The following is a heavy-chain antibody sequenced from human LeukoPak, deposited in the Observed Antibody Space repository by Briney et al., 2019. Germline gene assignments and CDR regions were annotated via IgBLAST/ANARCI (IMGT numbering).Heavy chain of an antibody. CDR1: GGTFSSYA. D-gene: IGHD3-3*01. Sequence: SVTVSCRASGGTFSSYAMSWVQQAPGQGLEGVGGIIPILGIANYAQKFQGRVTITADKSTCTAYMELSSLRSEDTAVYYCAREDLVTIFGVAPFDYWGQGTLVTVSS. V-gene: IGHV1-69*04. CDR2: IIPILGIA. CDR3: AREDLVTIFGVAPFDY. J-gene: IGHJ4*02.